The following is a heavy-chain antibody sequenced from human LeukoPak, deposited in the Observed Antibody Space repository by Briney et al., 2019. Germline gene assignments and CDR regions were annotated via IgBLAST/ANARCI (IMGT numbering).Heavy chain of an antibody. V-gene: IGHV3-15*01. CDR3: TTAYMVRRVNRPDY. Sequence: PGGSLRLSCAASGFAFSNAWMSWVRQAPGKGLEWVGRIKSKTDGGTTDYAAPVKGRFTISRDDSKNTLYLQMNSLKTEDTAVYYCTTAYMVRRVNRPDYWGQGTLVTVSS. CDR1: GFAFSNAW. D-gene: IGHD3-10*01. CDR2: IKSKTDGGTT. J-gene: IGHJ4*02.